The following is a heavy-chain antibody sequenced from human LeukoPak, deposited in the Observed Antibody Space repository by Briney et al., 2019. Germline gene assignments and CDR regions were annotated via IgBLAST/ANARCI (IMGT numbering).Heavy chain of an antibody. J-gene: IGHJ4*02. D-gene: IGHD3-10*01. CDR1: GFILSSDF. V-gene: IGHV3-53*01. CDR3: TRGGSMVRGVL. Sequence: GGSLRLSCAASGFILSSDFMNWVRQAPGKGLEWVSAMNSGGSTFYADSVKGRFIISRDKSRNMLYFQMNSLRVDDTAVYYCTRGGSMVRGVLWGQGTLVTVSS. CDR2: MNSGGST.